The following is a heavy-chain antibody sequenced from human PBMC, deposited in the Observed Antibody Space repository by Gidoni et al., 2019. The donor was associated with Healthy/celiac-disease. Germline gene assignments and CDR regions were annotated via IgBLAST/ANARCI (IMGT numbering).Heavy chain of an antibody. CDR2: ISGSGGST. CDR3: AKGDSGAQIQLWLRGAFDI. Sequence: EVQLLESGGGLVQPGGSLRPSCAASGFTFSSYSMSWVRQAPGKGLEWVSAISGSGGSTYYADSVKGRFTISRDNSKNTLYLQMNSLRAEDTAVYYCAKGDSGAQIQLWLRGAFDIWGQGTMVTVSS. J-gene: IGHJ3*02. CDR1: GFTFSSYS. D-gene: IGHD5-18*01. V-gene: IGHV3-23*01.